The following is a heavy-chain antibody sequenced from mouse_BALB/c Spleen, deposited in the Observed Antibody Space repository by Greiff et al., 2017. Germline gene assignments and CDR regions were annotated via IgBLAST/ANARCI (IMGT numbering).Heavy chain of an antibody. J-gene: IGHJ4*01. D-gene: IGHD2-1*01. CDR3: AREDGNYYAMDY. CDR1: GFTFSSFG. Sequence: EVQVVESGGGLVQPGGSRKLSCAASGFTFSSFGMHWVRQAPEKGLEWVAYISSGSSTIYYADTVKGRFTISRDNPKNTLFLQMTSLRSEDTAMYYCAREDGNYYAMDYWGQGTSVTVSS. V-gene: IGHV5-17*02. CDR2: ISSGSSTI.